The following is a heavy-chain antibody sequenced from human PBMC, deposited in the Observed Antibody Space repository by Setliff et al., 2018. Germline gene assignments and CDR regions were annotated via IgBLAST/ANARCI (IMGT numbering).Heavy chain of an antibody. CDR2: LFDGGSA. J-gene: IGHJ3*01. Sequence: SETLFLTCAVSGCSISNGFYWGGIRQSPVKGLEWIGSLFDGGSAYYSPSLKSRASISLDASKNQFARKLTSATAADTAVYYCARDPHYDPTYSLPGHAFDFWGQGIMVTVSS. CDR3: ARDPHYDPTYSLPGHAFDF. CDR1: GCSISNGFY. V-gene: IGHV4-38-2*02. D-gene: IGHD3-22*01.